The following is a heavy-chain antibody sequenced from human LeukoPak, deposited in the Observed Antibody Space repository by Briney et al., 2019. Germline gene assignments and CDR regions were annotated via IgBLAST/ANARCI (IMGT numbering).Heavy chain of an antibody. CDR1: GGTFRGYY. Sequence: SETLSLTCAVSGGTFRGYYWSWIRQPPGKGLARIGEIDHSGSTHYNPSLESRVTLAVDTSNNQVSLKLNSVTAADTAVYYCARGIRFHVGSGNWFDLWGQGTRVTVSS. V-gene: IGHV4-34*01. D-gene: IGHD3-10*01. J-gene: IGHJ5*02. CDR2: IDHSGST. CDR3: ARGIRFHVGSGNWFDL.